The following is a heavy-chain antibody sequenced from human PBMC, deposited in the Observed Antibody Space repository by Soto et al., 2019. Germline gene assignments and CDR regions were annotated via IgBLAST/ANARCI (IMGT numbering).Heavy chain of an antibody. CDR3: ARVGTEYTSSSPHFFDY. CDR2: ISAYNGNT. Sequence: QVQLVQSGAEVKKPGASVRVSCTASGYTFINYGITWVRQAPGQGLELMGWISAYNGNTNYEDNLQDRITMTTESSTTTVCMEVRNLRSDDTAVYYGARVGTEYTSSSPHFFDYWGQGSLVTVSS. D-gene: IGHD6-6*01. CDR1: GYTFINYG. J-gene: IGHJ4*02. V-gene: IGHV1-18*01.